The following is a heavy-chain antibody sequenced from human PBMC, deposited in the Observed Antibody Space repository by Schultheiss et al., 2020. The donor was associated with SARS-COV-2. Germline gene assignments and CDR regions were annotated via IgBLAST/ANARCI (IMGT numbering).Heavy chain of an antibody. J-gene: IGHJ4*02. V-gene: IGHV3-7*01. CDR3: ARDTGAGDY. D-gene: IGHD3-10*01. CDR2: IKQDGSEK. Sequence: GGSLRLSCAASGFTFSSYAMSWVRQAPGKGLEWVANIKQDGSEKYYVDSVKGRFTISRDNAKNSLYLQMNSLRAEDTAVYYCARDTGAGDYWGQGTLVTVSS. CDR1: GFTFSSYA.